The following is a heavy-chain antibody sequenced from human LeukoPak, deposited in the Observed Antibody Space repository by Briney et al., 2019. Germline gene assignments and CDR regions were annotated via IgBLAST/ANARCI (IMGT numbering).Heavy chain of an antibody. V-gene: IGHV3-72*01. CDR1: GFTFSDYI. Sequence: GGSLRLSCAASGFTFSDYILDWVLQAPGKGLEWVGRIRRGANKSTTEYAASVKGRFIISRDDSTNSLYLNMNSLKTEDTAVYYRSRDGGEGGNSAFDIWGQGTMVTVSS. CDR3: SRDGGEGGNSAFDI. D-gene: IGHD3-16*01. J-gene: IGHJ3*02. CDR2: IRRGANKSTT.